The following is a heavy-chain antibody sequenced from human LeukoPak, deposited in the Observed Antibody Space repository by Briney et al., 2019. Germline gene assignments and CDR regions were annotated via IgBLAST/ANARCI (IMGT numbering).Heavy chain of an antibody. J-gene: IGHJ3*02. V-gene: IGHV3-53*01. Sequence: GGSLRLSCAASGLTVSSNYMNWVRQAPGKGMELVSVIYSGGSTYYADSVKGRFTISRDNSQNKLYLQMNSLRVEDPAVYYCARYDLRGAFDIWGQGAMVTISS. CDR2: IYSGGST. D-gene: IGHD4-17*01. CDR1: GLTVSSNY. CDR3: ARYDLRGAFDI.